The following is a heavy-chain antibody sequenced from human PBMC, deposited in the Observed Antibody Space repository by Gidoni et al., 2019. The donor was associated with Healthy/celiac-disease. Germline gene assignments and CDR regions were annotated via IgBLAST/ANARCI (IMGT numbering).Heavy chain of an antibody. Sequence: EVQLVESGGGLVQPGGSLKLCCAASGFTFSGSAMHCVRQASGKGLEWVGRIRGKANSYATAYAASVKGRFTISRDDSKNTAYLRMNSLKTEDTAVYYCTSHTTVVTPRVSYWGQGTLVTVSS. CDR3: TSHTTVVTPRVSY. CDR2: IRGKANSYAT. J-gene: IGHJ4*02. D-gene: IGHD4-17*01. CDR1: GFTFSGSA. V-gene: IGHV3-73*02.